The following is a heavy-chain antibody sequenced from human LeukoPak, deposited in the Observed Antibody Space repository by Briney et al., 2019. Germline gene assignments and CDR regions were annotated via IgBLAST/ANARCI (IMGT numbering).Heavy chain of an antibody. V-gene: IGHV4-30-4*08. CDR3: AQGGDYSSSSVFDY. Sequence: SQTLSLTCTVSGGSISSGDYYWSWIRQPPGKGLEWIGYIYYSGSAYYNPSLKSRVTISVDTSKNQFSLKLSSVTAADTAVYYCAQGGDYSSSSVFDYWGQGTLVTVSS. CDR2: IYYSGSA. CDR1: GGSISSGDYY. D-gene: IGHD6-6*01. J-gene: IGHJ4*02.